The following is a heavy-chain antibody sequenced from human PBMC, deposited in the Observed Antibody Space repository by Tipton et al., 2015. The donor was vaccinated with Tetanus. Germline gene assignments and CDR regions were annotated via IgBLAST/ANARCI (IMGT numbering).Heavy chain of an antibody. J-gene: IGHJ4*02. V-gene: IGHV4-61*08. CDR2: ISPSGRS. CDR1: GGSIRSGDHQ. CDR3: ARANYDFPNKGPFDF. Sequence: LRLSCTVSGGSIRSGDHQWNWIRQPPGKGLEWLAYISPSGRSNSNYSLKSRITVSQDTSKNQFSLKLTSVTAADTAVYYCARANYDFPNKGPFDFWGQGMPVIVSS. D-gene: IGHD3-3*01.